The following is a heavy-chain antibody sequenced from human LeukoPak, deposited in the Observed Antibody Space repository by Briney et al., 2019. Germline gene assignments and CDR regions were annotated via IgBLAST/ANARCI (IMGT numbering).Heavy chain of an antibody. J-gene: IGHJ6*03. CDR3: ASAPRSEFRVVVPAAMNYYYMDV. Sequence: GASVKVSCKVSGAILIELSIHWVRQSPGKGLEWMGGFDSEDGKTKAAQSFLDRVSLTEDTSLATAYMELRSLTSEDTAVYYCASAPRSEFRVVVPAAMNYYYMDVRGKGTTVTVSS. D-gene: IGHD2-2*01. CDR1: GAILIELS. V-gene: IGHV1-24*01. CDR2: FDSEDGKT.